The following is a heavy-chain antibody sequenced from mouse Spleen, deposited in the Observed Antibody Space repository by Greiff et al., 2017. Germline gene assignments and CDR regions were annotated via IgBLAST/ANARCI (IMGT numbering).Heavy chain of an antibody. CDR2: INPYNGDT. V-gene: IGHV1-20*02. CDR1: GYSFTGYF. J-gene: IGHJ4*01. Sequence: VQLQQSGPELVKPGASVKISCKASGYSFTGYFMNWVMQSHGKSLEWIGRINPYNGDTFYNQKFKGKATLTVDKSSSTAHMELRSLASEDSAVYYCAKGYGNNVGAMDYWGQGTSVTVSS. CDR3: AKGYGNNVGAMDY. D-gene: IGHD2-10*02.